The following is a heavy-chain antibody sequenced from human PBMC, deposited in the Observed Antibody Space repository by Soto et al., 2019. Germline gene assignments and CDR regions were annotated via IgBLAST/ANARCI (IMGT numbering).Heavy chain of an antibody. CDR2: ISYDGSNK. CDR1: GFTFSSYG. D-gene: IGHD6-13*01. V-gene: IGHV3-30*18. J-gene: IGHJ1*01. Sequence: GGSLRLSCAASGFTFSSYGMHWVRQAPGKGLEWVAVISYDGSNKYYADSVKGRFTISRDNSKNTLYLQMNSLRAEDTAVYYCAKIPMAAAGTDSEYFQHWGQGTLVTGSS. CDR3: AKIPMAAAGTDSEYFQH.